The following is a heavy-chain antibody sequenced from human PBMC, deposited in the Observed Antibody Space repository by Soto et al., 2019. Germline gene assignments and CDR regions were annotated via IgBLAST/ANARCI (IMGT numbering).Heavy chain of an antibody. Sequence: PSQTLSLTCAISGDSVSSNSAAWNWIRQSPSRGLEWLGRTYYRSKWYNDYAVSVKSRITINPDTSKNQFSLQLNSVTPEDTAVYYCARDLQTYYDFWSGYNWFDPWGQGTLVTVSS. V-gene: IGHV6-1*01. D-gene: IGHD3-3*01. CDR1: GDSVSSNSAA. CDR2: TYYRSKWYN. J-gene: IGHJ5*01. CDR3: ARDLQTYYDFWSGYNWFDP.